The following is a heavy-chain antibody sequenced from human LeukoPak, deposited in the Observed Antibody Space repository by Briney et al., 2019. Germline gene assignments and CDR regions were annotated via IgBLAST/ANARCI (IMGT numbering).Heavy chain of an antibody. CDR2: ISSSSSTI. J-gene: IGHJ3*02. Sequence: PGGSLRLSCAASGFTFSSYSMNWVRQAPGKGLEWVSYISSSSSTIYYADSVKGRFTISRDNAKNSLYLQMNSLRAEDTAVYYCARGYDILTGYPADAFDIWGQGTMVTVSS. CDR1: GFTFSSYS. CDR3: ARGYDILTGYPADAFDI. D-gene: IGHD3-9*01. V-gene: IGHV3-48*01.